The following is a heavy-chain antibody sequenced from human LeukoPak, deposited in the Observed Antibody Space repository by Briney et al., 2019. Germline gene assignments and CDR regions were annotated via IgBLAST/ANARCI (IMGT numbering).Heavy chain of an antibody. V-gene: IGHV1-2*02. CDR2: INPNSGGT. CDR1: GYTFTGYY. Sequence: ASVKASCKASGYTFTGYYMHWVRQAPGQGLEWTGWINPNSGGTNYAQKFQGRVTMTRDTSISTAYMELSRLRSDDTAVYYCARAMYYYDSSGYYFDYWGQGTLVTVSS. D-gene: IGHD3-22*01. CDR3: ARAMYYYDSSGYYFDY. J-gene: IGHJ4*02.